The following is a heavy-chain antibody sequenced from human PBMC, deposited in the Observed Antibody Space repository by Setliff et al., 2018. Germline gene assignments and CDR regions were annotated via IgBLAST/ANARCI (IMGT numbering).Heavy chain of an antibody. CDR1: GGSISSSYYY. J-gene: IGHJ4*02. Sequence: PSETLSLTCAVSGGSISSSYYYWGWIRQPPGKGLEWIGSIYYSGNTYYNASLKGRATISGDTSKNQFSLKLTAVTAADTAIYYCARHRAVAGAYYFDFWGQGTLVTVSS. V-gene: IGHV4-39*01. CDR2: IYYSGNT. D-gene: IGHD6-19*01. CDR3: ARHRAVAGAYYFDF.